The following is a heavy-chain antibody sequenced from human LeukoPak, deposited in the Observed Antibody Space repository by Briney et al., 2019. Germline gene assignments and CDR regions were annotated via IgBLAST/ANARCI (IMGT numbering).Heavy chain of an antibody. D-gene: IGHD2-15*01. CDR2: TQTKTDGRAA. J-gene: IGHJ4*02. Sequence: GGSLRLSCKASGFTFINAYMTWVRPAPGQGLEWVGRTQTKTDGRAADYAAPVKGRFSISSDDSQNTVYLQMNSLTIEDTGVYYCTRPLGGIDIFDYWGQGALVSVSS. V-gene: IGHV3-15*01. CDR1: GFTFINAY. CDR3: TRPLGGIDIFDY.